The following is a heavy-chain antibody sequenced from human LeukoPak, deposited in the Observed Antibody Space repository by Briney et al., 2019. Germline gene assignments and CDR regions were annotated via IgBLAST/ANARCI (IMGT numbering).Heavy chain of an antibody. CDR2: IFPGDSET. D-gene: IGHD3-10*01. Sequence: GESLKISCKTSGYRFNSYWIAWVRQTPGKGLEWMGIIFPGDSETRYSPSFQGQVTISADKSITTAYMQWPSLKASDTAMYYCARRSSYYGSGNSYYFDYWGQGTLVTVSS. CDR1: GYRFNSYW. CDR3: ARRSSYYGSGNSYYFDY. J-gene: IGHJ4*02. V-gene: IGHV5-51*01.